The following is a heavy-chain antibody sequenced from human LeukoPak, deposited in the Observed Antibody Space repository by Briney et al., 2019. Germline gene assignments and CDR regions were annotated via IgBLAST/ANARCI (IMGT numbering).Heavy chain of an antibody. CDR3: TSSYYDTSGFSRAFDS. Sequence: GGSLRLSCAVPGLTFSSYSMNWVRQAPGKGLEWVSSIGSSGYYTFYADSAEGRFTISRDNAKNSLYLQMNSLRAEDTAVYYCTSSYYDTSGFSRAFDSWGQGTLVTVSS. D-gene: IGHD3-22*01. CDR1: GLTFSSYS. V-gene: IGHV3-21*01. J-gene: IGHJ4*02. CDR2: IGSSGYYT.